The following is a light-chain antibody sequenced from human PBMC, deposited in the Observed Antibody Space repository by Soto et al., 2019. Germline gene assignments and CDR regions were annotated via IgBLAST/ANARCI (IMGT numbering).Light chain of an antibody. V-gene: IGLV2-14*01. Sequence: QSALTQPASVSGSPGQSITISCTGTSSDVGGYNYVSWYQQHPGKAPKLMIYEVSNRPSGVSNRFSGSKSGNTASLTISGLQAEDEADDYCSSYTSSSTLVCGTGTKLTVL. J-gene: IGLJ1*01. CDR3: SSYTSSSTLV. CDR2: EVS. CDR1: SSDVGGYNY.